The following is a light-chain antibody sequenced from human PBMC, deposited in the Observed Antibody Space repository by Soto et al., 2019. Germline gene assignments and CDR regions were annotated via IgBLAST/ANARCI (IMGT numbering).Light chain of an antibody. J-gene: IGKJ2*01. Sequence: DIPMTHSPSSVSASVGDRVTITCRASQDISSWLAWYQQKPGKAPKLLIYAASSLRSGVPSRFSGIGCDTDVTLTTSSLQPEDFATDYCQQANSFPPYTFGQGTKLEVK. CDR3: QQANSFPPYT. V-gene: IGKV1-12*01. CDR1: QDISSW. CDR2: AAS.